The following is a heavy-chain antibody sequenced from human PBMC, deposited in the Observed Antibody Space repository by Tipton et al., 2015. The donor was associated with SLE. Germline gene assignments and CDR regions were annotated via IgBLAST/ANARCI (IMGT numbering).Heavy chain of an antibody. CDR1: GFTFSSYE. Sequence: SLRLSCAASGFTFSSYEMTWVRPASGKGLEWVSYISSSGSTAYYADSVKGRFTISRDNAKNSLYLQMTSLRAEDTAVYYCARALSTVAGRDLLGLDYWGQGTLVTVSS. J-gene: IGHJ4*02. CDR2: ISSSGSTA. V-gene: IGHV3-48*03. CDR3: ARALSTVAGRDLLGLDY. D-gene: IGHD1-26*01.